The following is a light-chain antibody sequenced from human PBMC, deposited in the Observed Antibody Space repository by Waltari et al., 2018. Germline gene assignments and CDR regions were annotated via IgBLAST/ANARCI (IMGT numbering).Light chain of an antibody. J-gene: IGLJ2*01. CDR2: QDS. V-gene: IGLV3-25*03. Sequence: SYELTQPPSVSVSAGQTARNTRSGVELPRQYTYWYQQKPGQAPVLVISQDSERPSGIPERFSGSSSGTTVTLTISGVQAEDEADYYCQSADSSISYVVFGGGTKLTVL. CDR1: ELPRQY. CDR3: QSADSSISYVV.